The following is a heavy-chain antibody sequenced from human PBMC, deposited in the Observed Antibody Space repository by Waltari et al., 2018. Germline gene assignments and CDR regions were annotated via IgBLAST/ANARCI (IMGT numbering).Heavy chain of an antibody. CDR2: TNGDGSST. Sequence: EVQLVESGGGLVQPGGSLRLSCAASGFTFSSSWLHWFRRAPGKGLVWVSRTNGDGSSTSYADSVKGRFTLSRDNAKNTLYLQMNSLRVEDTAVYYCVRATLVGASTRAGLDPWGQGTLVTVSS. CDR1: GFTFSSSW. CDR3: VRATLVGASTRAGLDP. V-gene: IGHV3-74*01. D-gene: IGHD1-26*01. J-gene: IGHJ5*02.